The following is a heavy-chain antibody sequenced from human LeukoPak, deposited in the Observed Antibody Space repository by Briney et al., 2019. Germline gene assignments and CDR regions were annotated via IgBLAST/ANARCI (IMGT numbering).Heavy chain of an antibody. CDR2: ISYDGSNK. Sequence: GGSLRLSCAASGFTFSSYAMHWVRQAPGKGLEWVAVISYDGSNKYYADSVKGRFTISRDNAKNSLYLQMNSLRAEDTAVYYCARSPPLWNGDAFDIWGQGTMVTVSS. CDR1: GFTFSSYA. D-gene: IGHD1-1*01. CDR3: ARSPPLWNGDAFDI. J-gene: IGHJ3*02. V-gene: IGHV3-30*04.